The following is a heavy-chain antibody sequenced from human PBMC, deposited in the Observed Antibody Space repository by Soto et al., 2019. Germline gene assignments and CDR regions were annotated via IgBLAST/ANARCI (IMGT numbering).Heavy chain of an antibody. D-gene: IGHD3-3*01. J-gene: IGHJ6*02. CDR3: ARDRQDDFWSGYYLPYYYGMDV. Sequence: ASVKVSCKPSGYTFTSYGISWVRQAPGQGLEWMGWISAYNGNTNYAQKLQGRVTMTTDTSTSTAYMELRSLRSDDTAVYYCARDRQDDFWSGYYLPYYYGMDVWGQGTTVTVSS. CDR2: ISAYNGNT. V-gene: IGHV1-18*01. CDR1: GYTFTSYG.